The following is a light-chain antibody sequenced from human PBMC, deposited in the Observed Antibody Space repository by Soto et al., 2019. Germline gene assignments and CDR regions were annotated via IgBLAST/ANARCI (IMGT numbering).Light chain of an antibody. CDR3: QQLHSYPIT. Sequence: DIPLTQSPSFLSASVGDRVTITCRASQGISSYLAWYQQKPGKAPKLLIYAASTLQSGVPSRFSGSGSGTEFTLTISSLQPEDFATFYCQQLHSYPITFGQGTRLEIQ. V-gene: IGKV1-9*01. CDR2: AAS. J-gene: IGKJ5*01. CDR1: QGISSY.